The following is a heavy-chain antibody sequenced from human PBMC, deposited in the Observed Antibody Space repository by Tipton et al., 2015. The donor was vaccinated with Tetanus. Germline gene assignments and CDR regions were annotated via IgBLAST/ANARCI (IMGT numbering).Heavy chain of an antibody. CDR3: AREGSSGWFDP. CDR1: GFIFSGYG. J-gene: IGHJ5*02. V-gene: IGHV3-30*03. CDR2: VSDDGGDE. D-gene: IGHD1-26*01. Sequence: SLRLSCVASGFIFSGYGVHWVRQAPGKGLEWVGVVSDDGGDEYYSDSVKGRVSISRDSSKNTVYLQMHSLRADDTALYYCAREGSSGWFDPWGRGTLVTVSS.